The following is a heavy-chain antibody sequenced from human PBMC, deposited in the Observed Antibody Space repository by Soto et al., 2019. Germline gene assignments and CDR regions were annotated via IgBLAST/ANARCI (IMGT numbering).Heavy chain of an antibody. V-gene: IGHV1-2*04. CDR1: GYTFTRSG. D-gene: IGHD3-22*01. J-gene: IGHJ4*02. Sequence: GASVKVSCKASGYTFTRSGISWVRQAPGQGLEWMGWINPNSGGTNYAQKFQGWVTMTRDTSISTAYMELSRLRSDDTAVYYCARGRAYYYDSSGYYHHFDYWGQGTLVTVSS. CDR2: INPNSGGT. CDR3: ARGRAYYYDSSGYYHHFDY.